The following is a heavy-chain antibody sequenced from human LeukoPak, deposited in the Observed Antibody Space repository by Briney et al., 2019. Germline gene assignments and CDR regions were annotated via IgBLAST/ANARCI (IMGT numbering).Heavy chain of an antibody. V-gene: IGHV3-30*02. D-gene: IGHD2-2*02. CDR2: IRYDGSNK. Sequence: GGSLRLSCAASGFTFSSYGMHWVRQAPGKGLEWVAFIRYDGSNKYYADSVKGRFTISRDNSKNTLYLQMNSLRAEDTAVYYCAKDKGCSSTSCYNYFDYWGQGTLVTVSS. CDR3: AKDKGCSSTSCYNYFDY. J-gene: IGHJ4*02. CDR1: GFTFSSYG.